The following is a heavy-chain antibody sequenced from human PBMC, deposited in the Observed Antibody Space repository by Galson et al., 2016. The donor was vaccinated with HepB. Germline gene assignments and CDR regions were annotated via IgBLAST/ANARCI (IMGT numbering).Heavy chain of an antibody. D-gene: IGHD5-12*01. Sequence: SLRLSCAASGFIFSNYGMSWVRQAPGKGLEWVSAISGSGATTFYADSAKGRFTVSRDNSRNMLYLEINSLRAEDTAVYYCAQDRAVATVPDWFDPWGQGTLVTVSS. CDR3: AQDRAVATVPDWFDP. CDR2: ISGSGATT. J-gene: IGHJ5*02. V-gene: IGHV3-23*01. CDR1: GFIFSNYG.